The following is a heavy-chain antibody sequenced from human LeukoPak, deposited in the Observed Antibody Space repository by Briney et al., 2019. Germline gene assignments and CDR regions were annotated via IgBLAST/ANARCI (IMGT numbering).Heavy chain of an antibody. Sequence: PGGSLRLSCAASGFTFSSYWMSWVRQAPGKGLEWVANIKQDGSEKYYVDSVKGRFTISRDNAKNSLYLQMNSLRAEDTAVYYCARKGGGSSWYYFDYWGQGTLVTVSS. V-gene: IGHV3-7*01. CDR2: IKQDGSEK. J-gene: IGHJ4*02. CDR1: GFTFSSYW. D-gene: IGHD6-13*01. CDR3: ARKGGGSSWYYFDY.